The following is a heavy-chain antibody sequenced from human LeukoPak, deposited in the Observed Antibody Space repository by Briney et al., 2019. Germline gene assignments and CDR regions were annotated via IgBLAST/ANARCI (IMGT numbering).Heavy chain of an antibody. V-gene: IGHV1-58*02. CDR1: GFTFTSSA. Sequence: SVKVSCKASGFTFTSSAMQWVRQARGQRLEWIGWIVVGSGNTNYAQKFQERVTITRDMSTSTAYMELSSLRSEDTAVYYCAASGSSSWYWGGYYSDYWGQGTLVTVSS. CDR2: IVVGSGNT. CDR3: AASGSSSWYWGGYYSDY. D-gene: IGHD6-13*01. J-gene: IGHJ4*02.